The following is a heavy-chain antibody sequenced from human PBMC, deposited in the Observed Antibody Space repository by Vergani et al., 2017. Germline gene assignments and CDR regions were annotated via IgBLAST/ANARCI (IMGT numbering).Heavy chain of an antibody. J-gene: IGHJ5*02. CDR3: AKDLGTSSGGGWFDP. V-gene: IGHV3-9*02. CDR1: GFTSAGYA. Sequence: EVQLEESGGGLVLPRRSLRLSCVASGFTSAGYAMYWVRQAPGKGLEWVSGISWNSNSIGYADSVKGRFTISRDHAKNSLCLQMNSLRAEDTALYYCAKDLGTSSGGGWFDPWGQGTLVTVSS. CDR2: ISWNSNSI. D-gene: IGHD6-6*01.